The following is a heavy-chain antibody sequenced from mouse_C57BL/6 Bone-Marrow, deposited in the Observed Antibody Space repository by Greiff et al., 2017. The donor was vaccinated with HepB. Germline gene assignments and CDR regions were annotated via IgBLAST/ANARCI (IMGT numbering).Heavy chain of an antibody. CDR2: LKPNNGGT. D-gene: IGHD1-1*02. CDR3: ARRSYGPCDY. CDR1: GYTFNDYN. J-gene: IGHJ2*01. V-gene: IGHV1-22*01. Sequence: EVKLQESGPELVKPGASVKMSCKASGYTFNDYNMHWVKQSHGQSLEWIGYLKPNNGGTSSNQKFKGKATLTVNKSSSTAYMELRRLTAEDSAVYYCARRSYGPCDYWGQGTTLTVSS.